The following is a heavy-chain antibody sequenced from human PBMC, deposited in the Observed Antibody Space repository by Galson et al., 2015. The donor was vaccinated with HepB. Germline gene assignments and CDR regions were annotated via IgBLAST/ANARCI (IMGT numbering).Heavy chain of an antibody. CDR1: GGTFSSYA. CDR3: ARVDILTGYAFDY. CDR2: IIPIFGTA. D-gene: IGHD3-9*01. J-gene: IGHJ4*02. Sequence: SVKVSCKASGGTFSSYAISWVRQAPGQGLEWMGGIIPIFGTANYAQKFQGRVTITADESTSTAYMELSSLRSEDTAVYYCARVDILTGYAFDYWGQGTLVTVSS. V-gene: IGHV1-69*13.